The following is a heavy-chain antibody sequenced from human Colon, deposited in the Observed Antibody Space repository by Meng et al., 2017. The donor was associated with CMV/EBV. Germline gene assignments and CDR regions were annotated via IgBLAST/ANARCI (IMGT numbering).Heavy chain of an antibody. CDR3: ARVVVIPADYYTMDV. D-gene: IGHD2-2*01. CDR2: ISPYNGNT. J-gene: IGHJ6*02. Sequence: ASVKVSCKASGGTFSSYAITWVRRAPGQGPEWMGLISPYNGNTKYTQRLQDRVTMTTDTSTSTAYMELRSLRSDDTAVYYCARVVVIPADYYTMDVWGQGTTVTVSS. CDR1: GGTFSSYA. V-gene: IGHV1-18*01.